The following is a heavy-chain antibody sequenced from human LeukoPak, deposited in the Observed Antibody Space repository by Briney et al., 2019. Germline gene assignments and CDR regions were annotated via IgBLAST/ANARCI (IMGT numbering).Heavy chain of an antibody. CDR2: IRVYNGDT. CDR3: ARGGDNYMDF. D-gene: IGHD1-1*01. J-gene: IGHJ4*02. Sequence: ASVKVSCKASGYTFTDYGLSWVRQAPGQGLEWMGWIRVYNGDTNYAQKFQGRLTVTTDPSTSTAYMELRSLRSDDTAAYYCARGGDNYMDFWGQGTLVTVSS. CDR1: GYTFTDYG. V-gene: IGHV1-18*01.